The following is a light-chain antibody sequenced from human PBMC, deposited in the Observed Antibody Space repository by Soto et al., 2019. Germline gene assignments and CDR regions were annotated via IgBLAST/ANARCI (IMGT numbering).Light chain of an antibody. J-gene: IGLJ1*01. CDR3: CSYAGTFYV. CDR2: DVS. V-gene: IGLV2-11*01. CDR1: SSDFGGYNY. Sequence: QSVLTPPRSVSGSPGQSVTISCTGTSSDFGGYNYVSWYQHHPGKAPKLMIYDVSGRPSGVPDRFSGSKSGNTASLTISGLQAEDEADYYCCSYAGTFYVFGTGSKVTVL.